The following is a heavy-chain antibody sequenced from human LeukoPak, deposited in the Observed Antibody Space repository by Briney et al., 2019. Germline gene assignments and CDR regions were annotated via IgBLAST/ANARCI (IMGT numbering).Heavy chain of an antibody. D-gene: IGHD6-13*01. CDR2: ISYDGSNK. CDR1: GFTFSSYA. Sequence: GGSLRLSCAASGFTFSSYAMSWVRQAPGKGLEWVAVISYDGSNKYYADSVKGRFTISRDNSKNTLYLQMNSLRAEDTAVYYCAKDLIAAAEYNWFDPWGQGTLVTVSS. V-gene: IGHV3-30*18. J-gene: IGHJ5*02. CDR3: AKDLIAAAEYNWFDP.